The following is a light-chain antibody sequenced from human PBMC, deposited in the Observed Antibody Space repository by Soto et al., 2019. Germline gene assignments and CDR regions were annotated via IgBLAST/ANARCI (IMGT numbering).Light chain of an antibody. CDR3: AAWDDSLDVLV. Sequence: QSVLTQPPSASGTRGQRVTVSCSGSSSNIGSNTVNWYQQLPGTAPKLLIYNNNQWPSGVPDRFSGSKSGTSASLAISGLQSEDEADYFCAAWDDSLDVLVFGGGTKLTVL. V-gene: IGLV1-44*01. J-gene: IGLJ2*01. CDR1: SSNIGSNT. CDR2: NNN.